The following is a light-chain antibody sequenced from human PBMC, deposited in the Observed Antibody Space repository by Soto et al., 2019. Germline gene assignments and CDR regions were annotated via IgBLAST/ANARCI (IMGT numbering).Light chain of an antibody. CDR2: RAS. V-gene: IGKV1-39*01. CDR3: QHSYSSPPWT. J-gene: IGKJ1*01. CDR1: QSISTY. Sequence: DLQMTQSPSSLSASVGDRVTISCRASQSISTYLNWYQQKPGTAPKLLIYRASSVKSGVPPRFSGSGSGRDFTLTISSLRPEDIATYFCQHSYSSPPWTFGQGTKVEVK.